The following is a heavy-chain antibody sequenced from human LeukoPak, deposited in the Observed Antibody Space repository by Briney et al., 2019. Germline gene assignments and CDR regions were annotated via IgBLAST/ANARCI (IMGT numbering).Heavy chain of an antibody. CDR2: INPRGGST. V-gene: IGHV1-46*01. CDR1: GYTFTSYY. CDR3: ASTSDDSSSWYNLDY. D-gene: IGHD6-13*01. Sequence: ASVKVSCKASGYTFTSYYMHWVRQAPGQGLEWMGIINPRGGSTSYAQSFQGRVTMTRDTSTSTVYMELSSLRSEDTAVYYCASTSDDSSSWYNLDYWGQGTLVTVSS. J-gene: IGHJ4*02.